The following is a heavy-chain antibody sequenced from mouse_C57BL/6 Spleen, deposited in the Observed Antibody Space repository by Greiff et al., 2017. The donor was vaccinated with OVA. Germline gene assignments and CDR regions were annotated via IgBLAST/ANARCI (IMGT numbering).Heavy chain of an antibody. Sequence: VQLQQSGAELVRPGTSVKLSCKASGYTFTSYWMPWVKQRPGQGLEWIGVIDPSDSYTNYNQKFKGKATLTVDTSSSTAYMQLSSLTSEDSAVYYCARRAYYSNYDAMDYWGQGTSVTVSS. J-gene: IGHJ4*01. CDR2: IDPSDSYT. D-gene: IGHD2-5*01. CDR3: ARRAYYSNYDAMDY. CDR1: GYTFTSYW. V-gene: IGHV1-59*01.